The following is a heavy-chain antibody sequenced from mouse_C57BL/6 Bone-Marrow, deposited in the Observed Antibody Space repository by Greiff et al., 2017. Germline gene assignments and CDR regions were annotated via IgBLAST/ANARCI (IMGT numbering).Heavy chain of an antibody. V-gene: IGHV10-1*01. J-gene: IGHJ4*01. CDR3: VRPDMGYAMDY. CDR1: GFSFNTYA. Sequence: DVMLVESGGGLVQPKGSLKLSCAASGFSFNTYAMNWVRQAPGKGLEWVARIRSKSNNYATYYADSVKDRFTISRDDSESMLYLQMNNLKTEDTAMYYCVRPDMGYAMDYWGQGTSVTVSS. CDR2: IRSKSNNYAT. D-gene: IGHD1-1*02.